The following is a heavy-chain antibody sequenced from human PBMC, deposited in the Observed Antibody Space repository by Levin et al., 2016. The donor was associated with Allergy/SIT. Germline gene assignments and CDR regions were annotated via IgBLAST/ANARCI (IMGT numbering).Heavy chain of an antibody. CDR2: IRYDGSNK. CDR1: GFTFSSYG. CDR3: AKGRVIIRDGYKRGKSGY. D-gene: IGHD5-24*01. J-gene: IGHJ4*02. Sequence: LSLTCAASGFTFSSYGMHWVRQAPGKGLEWVAFIRYDGSNKYYADSVKGRFTISRDNSKNTLYLQMNSLRAEDTAVYYCAKGRVIIRDGYKRGKSGYWGQGTLVTVSS. V-gene: IGHV3-30*02.